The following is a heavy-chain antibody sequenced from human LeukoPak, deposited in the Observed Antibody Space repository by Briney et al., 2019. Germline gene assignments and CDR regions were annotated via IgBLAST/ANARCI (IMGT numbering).Heavy chain of an antibody. D-gene: IGHD3-10*01. CDR3: AREEELRFDYGSGSYYND. CDR1: DGSISSGYYY. J-gene: IGHJ4*02. CDR2: IYYSGTT. V-gene: IGHV4-39*02. Sequence: PSETLSLTCSVSDGSISSGYYYWAWIRQPPGKGPEWIGSIYYSGTTYPNPSLKSRVTISVDTSKNQFSLKLSSVTAADTAVYYCAREEELRFDYGSGSYYNDWGQGTLVTVSS.